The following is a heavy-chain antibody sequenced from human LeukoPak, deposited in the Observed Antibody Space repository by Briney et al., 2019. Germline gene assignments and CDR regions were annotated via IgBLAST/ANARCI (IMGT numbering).Heavy chain of an antibody. V-gene: IGHV4-34*01. Sequence: SETLSLTCAVFGGSFSGYYWSCIRQAPGKGLEWIGEINHSGSTHYNPSLKSRVTISADTSKNQFSLKLSSVTAADTAVYFCASGTRYNPFDYWGQGTRVTVSS. CDR2: INHSGST. J-gene: IGHJ4*02. CDR1: GGSFSGYY. D-gene: IGHD3-16*02. CDR3: ASGTRYNPFDY.